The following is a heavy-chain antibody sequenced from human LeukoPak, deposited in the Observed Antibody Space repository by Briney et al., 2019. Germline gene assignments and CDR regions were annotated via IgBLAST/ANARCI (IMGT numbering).Heavy chain of an antibody. CDR1: GGSISSGGYS. CDR2: IDHSGST. V-gene: IGHV4-30-2*01. D-gene: IGHD3-10*01. CDR3: AREHSDMVRGVNLVANWFDP. Sequence: PSQTLSLTCAVSGGSISSGGYSWGWIRQPPGKGLEGFGYIDHSGSTYYNPSLKSRVTISVDRSKNQFSLKLSSVTAADTAVYYCAREHSDMVRGVNLVANWFDPWGQGTLVTVSS. J-gene: IGHJ5*02.